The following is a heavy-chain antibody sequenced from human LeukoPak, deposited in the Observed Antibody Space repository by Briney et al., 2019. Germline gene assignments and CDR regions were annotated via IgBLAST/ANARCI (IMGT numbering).Heavy chain of an antibody. CDR1: GFTFSSNA. J-gene: IGHJ3*02. D-gene: IGHD1-26*01. CDR2: ISGSGGST. V-gene: IGHV3-23*01. CDR3: AKDNAQGGATSLVFDI. Sequence: PGRSLRLSCAASGFTFSSNAMSWVRQAPGKGLEWVSGISGSGGSTYYAGSVKGRFTVSRNNSKNTLYLQMNSLRAEDTAVYHCAKDNAQGGATSLVFDIWGQGAMVTVSS.